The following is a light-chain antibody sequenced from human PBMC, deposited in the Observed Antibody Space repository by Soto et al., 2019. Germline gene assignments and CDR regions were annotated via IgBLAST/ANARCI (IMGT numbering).Light chain of an antibody. J-gene: IGKJ2*01. Sequence: DIQMTQSPSTLSASVGDRVTITCRASQSISSWLAWYQQKPGKAPKLLIYDASSWESGVPSRFSGSGSGTEFTLTISSLQPDAVASYYCQQYNSYSYTFGQGTKLEIK. V-gene: IGKV1-5*01. CDR3: QQYNSYSYT. CDR2: DAS. CDR1: QSISSW.